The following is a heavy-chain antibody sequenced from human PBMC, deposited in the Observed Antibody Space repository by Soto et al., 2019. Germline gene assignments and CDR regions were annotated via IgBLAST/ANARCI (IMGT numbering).Heavy chain of an antibody. CDR1: GFTFSSYS. CDR2: ISSSSSYI. V-gene: IGHV3-21*01. J-gene: IGHJ4*02. Sequence: EVQLVESGGGLVKPGGSLRLSCAASGFTFSSYSMNWVRQAPGKGLEWVSSISSSSSYIYYADSVKGRFTISRDDAKNSLYLQMNSLRDEDTDVFYCATTSGSGWGQGTLVTVSS. D-gene: IGHD3-10*01. CDR3: ATTSGSG.